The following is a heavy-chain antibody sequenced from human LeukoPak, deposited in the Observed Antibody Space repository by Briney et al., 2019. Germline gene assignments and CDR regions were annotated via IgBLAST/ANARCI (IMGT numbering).Heavy chain of an antibody. CDR2: IIPIFGTA. D-gene: IGHD3-22*01. Sequence: SVKVSCKASGGTFSSYAISWVRQAPGQGLEWMGGIIPIFGTANYAQKFQGRVTITTDESTSTAYMELSSLRSEDTAVYYCAREEITMIVVPYGAFDIWGQGTMVTVSS. CDR1: GGTFSSYA. J-gene: IGHJ3*02. V-gene: IGHV1-69*05. CDR3: AREEITMIVVPYGAFDI.